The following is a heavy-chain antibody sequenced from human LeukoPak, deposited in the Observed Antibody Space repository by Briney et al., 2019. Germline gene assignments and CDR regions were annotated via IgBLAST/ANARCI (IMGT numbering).Heavy chain of an antibody. Sequence: PGGSLRLSCAASGFTFSSYGMHWVRQAPGKGLEWVAVIWYDGSNKYYADSVKGRFTISRDNSKNTLYLQMNSLRAEDTAVYYCARDHRVTGTPGPGYWGQGTLVTVFS. CDR3: ARDHRVTGTPGPGY. D-gene: IGHD1-20*01. CDR2: IWYDGSNK. CDR1: GFTFSSYG. J-gene: IGHJ4*02. V-gene: IGHV3-33*01.